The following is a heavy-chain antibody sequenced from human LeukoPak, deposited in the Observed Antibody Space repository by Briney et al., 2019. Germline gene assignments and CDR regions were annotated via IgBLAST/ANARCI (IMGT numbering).Heavy chain of an antibody. Sequence: SGGSLRLSCAASGFTLSNHWMNWVRQVPGRGPEWVANVNRDGSETYYLDSVKGRFTISKDNAKNSLYLQMNNLRAEDTALYHCARNNGMDVWGQGTTVTVSS. J-gene: IGHJ6*02. CDR1: GFTLSNHW. CDR2: VNRDGSET. CDR3: ARNNGMDV. V-gene: IGHV3-7*03.